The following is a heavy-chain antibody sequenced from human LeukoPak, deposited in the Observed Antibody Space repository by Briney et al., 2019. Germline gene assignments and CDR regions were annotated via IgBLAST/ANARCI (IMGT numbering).Heavy chain of an antibody. CDR3: ASRFGEGDY. J-gene: IGHJ4*02. Sequence: GGSLRLSCAASGFTFSDYYMSWVRQAPGKGLEWVSVIYSGGSTYYADSVKGRFTISRDNSKNTLYLQMNSLRAEDTAVYYCASRFGEGDYWGQGTLVTVSS. D-gene: IGHD3-10*01. CDR1: GFTFSDYY. CDR2: IYSGGST. V-gene: IGHV3-53*01.